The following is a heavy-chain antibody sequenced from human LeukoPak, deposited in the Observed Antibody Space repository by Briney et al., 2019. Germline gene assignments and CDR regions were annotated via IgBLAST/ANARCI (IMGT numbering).Heavy chain of an antibody. CDR2: ISGGGHST. V-gene: IGHV3-23*01. J-gene: IGHJ3*02. Sequence: GGSLRLSCAASGFTFSTYAMSWVRQSPGKGLEWVSGISGGGHSTYYADSVKGRFTIFRDNSKNTLFLQINSLRPEDTAVYYCARVDDLDAFDIWGQGTLVTVSS. CDR3: ARVDDLDAFDI. CDR1: GFTFSTYA. D-gene: IGHD2-2*03.